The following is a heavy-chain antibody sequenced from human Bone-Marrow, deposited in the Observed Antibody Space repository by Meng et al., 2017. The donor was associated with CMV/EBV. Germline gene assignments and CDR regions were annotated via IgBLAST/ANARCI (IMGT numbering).Heavy chain of an antibody. J-gene: IGHJ6*02. V-gene: IGHV1-8*02. CDR2: MNPNSGNT. D-gene: IGHD4-23*01. CDR3: ARGASDYGGNAWVYYYGMDV. CDR1: GGTFSSYA. Sequence: ASVKVSCKASGGTFSSYAISWVRQAPGQGLEWMGWMNPNSGNTGYAQKFQGRVTMTRNTSISTAYMELSSLRSEDTAVYYCARGASDYGGNAWVYYYGMDVWGQGTTVTVSS.